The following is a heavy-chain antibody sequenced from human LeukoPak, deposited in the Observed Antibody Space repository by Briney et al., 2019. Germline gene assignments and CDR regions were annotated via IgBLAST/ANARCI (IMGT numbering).Heavy chain of an antibody. J-gene: IGHJ4*02. D-gene: IGHD3-16*01. V-gene: IGHV4-59*01. CDR3: ARYGLAGFYFDY. CDR2: IHYTGST. Sequence: SETLSLTCTVSGGSISSYYWSWIRQPPGKGLEWIGFIHYTGSTNYNPSLKSRVTISVDTSKNQFSLKLSSVTAADTAVYYCARYGLAGFYFDYWGQGALVTASS. CDR1: GGSISSYY.